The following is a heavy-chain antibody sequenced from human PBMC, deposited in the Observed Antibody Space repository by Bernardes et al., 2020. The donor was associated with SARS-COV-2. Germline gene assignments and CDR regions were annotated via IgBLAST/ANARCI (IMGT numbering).Heavy chain of an antibody. J-gene: IGHJ4*02. CDR2: ISDEGSGK. V-gene: IGHV3-33*01. CDR1: GYTFRRNG. CDR3: ARWDGAATKYLGY. Sequence: GGSLRLSCTASGYTFRRNGMHWVRQAPGKGLEWVAAISDEGSGKYYADCVKGRYTISRDKAKSTLFLQMNGLRAEDTAVYCCARWDGAATKYLGYLGQGTLVTVSS. D-gene: IGHD4-17*01.